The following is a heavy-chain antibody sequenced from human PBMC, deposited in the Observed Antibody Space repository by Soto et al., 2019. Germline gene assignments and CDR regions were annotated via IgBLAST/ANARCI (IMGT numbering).Heavy chain of an antibody. D-gene: IGHD2-15*01. CDR1: GFTFSSYA. Sequence: GGSLRLSCAASGFTFSSYAMHWVRQAPGKGLEWVAVISYDGSNKYYADSVKGRFTLSRDNSKNTLYLQMNSLRAEDTAVYYCAREYCSGGSCYRGFDYWGQGTLVTVSS. V-gene: IGHV3-30-3*01. CDR2: ISYDGSNK. CDR3: AREYCSGGSCYRGFDY. J-gene: IGHJ4*02.